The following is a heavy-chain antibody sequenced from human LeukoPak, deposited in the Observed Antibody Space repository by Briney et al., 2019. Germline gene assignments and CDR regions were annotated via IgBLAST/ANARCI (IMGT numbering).Heavy chain of an antibody. J-gene: IGHJ3*02. CDR2: IRSKAYGGTT. D-gene: IGHD3-22*01. CDR3: TRDPRYYDSSGYYYPTDI. CDR1: RFTFGDYA. Sequence: GGSLRLSCTASRFTFGDYAMSWVRQAPGKGLEWVGFIRSKAYGGTTEYAASVKGRFTISRDDSKSIAYLQMNSLKTEDTAVYYCTRDPRYYDSSGYYYPTDIWGQGTMVTVSS. V-gene: IGHV3-49*04.